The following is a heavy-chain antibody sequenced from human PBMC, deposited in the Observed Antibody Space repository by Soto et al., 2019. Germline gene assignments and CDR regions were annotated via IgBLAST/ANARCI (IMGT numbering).Heavy chain of an antibody. CDR1: GFTFSSYS. V-gene: IGHV3-48*01. Sequence: GGSLRLSCAASGFTFSSYSMNWVRQAPGKGLEWVSYISSSSSTIYYVDSVKGRFTISRDNAKNSLYLQMNSLRAEDTAVYYCARDPEWGYDYYFDYWGQGTLVTVSS. D-gene: IGHD5-12*01. J-gene: IGHJ4*02. CDR3: ARDPEWGYDYYFDY. CDR2: ISSSSSTI.